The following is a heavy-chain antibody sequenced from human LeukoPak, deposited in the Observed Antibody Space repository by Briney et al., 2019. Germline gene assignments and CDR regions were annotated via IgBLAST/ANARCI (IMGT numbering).Heavy chain of an antibody. CDR1: GGSFSGYY. J-gene: IGHJ4*01. CDR2: INHSGST. V-gene: IGHV4-34*01. Sequence: SETLSLTCAVYGGSFSGYYWSWIRQPPGKGLEWIGEINHSGSTNYNPSLKSRVTISVDTSKHQFSLTLNSVTAADTAVYYCAREYDYWGLGTLVTVSS. CDR3: AREYDY.